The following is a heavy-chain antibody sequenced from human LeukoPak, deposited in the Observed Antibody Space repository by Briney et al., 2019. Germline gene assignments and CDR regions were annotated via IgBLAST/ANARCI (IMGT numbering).Heavy chain of an antibody. D-gene: IGHD6-19*01. V-gene: IGHV3-30*02. CDR2: IRDDGSSK. Sequence: GGSLRLSCAASGLSFSSYGMHWVRQAPGKGLEWVAFIRDDGSSKYYADSVKGRFTISRDNSKNTLYLQMNSLRAEDTAVYYCARSVAALPYYYYYYMDVWGKGTTVTVSS. CDR1: GLSFSSYG. J-gene: IGHJ6*03. CDR3: ARSVAALPYYYYYYMDV.